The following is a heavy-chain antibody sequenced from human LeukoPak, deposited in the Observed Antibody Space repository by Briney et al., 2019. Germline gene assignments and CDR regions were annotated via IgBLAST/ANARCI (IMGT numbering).Heavy chain of an antibody. D-gene: IGHD1-26*01. Sequence: SETLSLTCTVSGGSISSYYWSWIRQPPGKGLEWIGYIYYSGSTNYNPSLKSRVTVSVDTSKNQFSLKLSSVTAADTAVYYCARDGGSLGDYYYYMDVWGKGTTVTVSS. CDR2: IYYSGST. CDR3: ARDGGSLGDYYYYMDV. CDR1: GGSISSYY. J-gene: IGHJ6*03. V-gene: IGHV4-59*01.